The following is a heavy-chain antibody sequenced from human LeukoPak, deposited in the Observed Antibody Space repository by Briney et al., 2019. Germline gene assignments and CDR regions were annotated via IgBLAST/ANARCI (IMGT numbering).Heavy chain of an antibody. Sequence: PSETLSLTCTVSGGSISSYYWSWIRQPPGKGLEWIGYIYYSGSTNYNPSLKSRVTISVDMSKNQFSLKLSSVTAADTAVYYCARVTDYGGNIPGVGMDVWGQGTTVTVSS. CDR1: GGSISSYY. J-gene: IGHJ6*02. CDR2: IYYSGST. V-gene: IGHV4-59*01. D-gene: IGHD4-23*01. CDR3: ARVTDYGGNIPGVGMDV.